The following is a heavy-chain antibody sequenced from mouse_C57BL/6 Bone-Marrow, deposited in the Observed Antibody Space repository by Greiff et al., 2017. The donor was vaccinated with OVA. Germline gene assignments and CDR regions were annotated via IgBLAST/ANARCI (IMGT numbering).Heavy chain of an antibody. Sequence: VKLQESDAELVKPGASVKISCKVSGYTFTDHTIHWMKQRPEQGLEWIGYIYPRDGSIKYNEKFKGKATLTADKSSSTAYMQLNSLTSEDSAVYFCARAILDGYGAMDYWGHGTSVTVSS. CDR1: GYTFTDHT. CDR2: IYPRDGSI. J-gene: IGHJ4*01. CDR3: ARAILDGYGAMDY. D-gene: IGHD2-3*01. V-gene: IGHV1-78*01.